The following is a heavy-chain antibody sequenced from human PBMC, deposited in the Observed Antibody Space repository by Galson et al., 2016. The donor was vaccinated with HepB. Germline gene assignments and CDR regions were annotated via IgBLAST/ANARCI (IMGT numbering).Heavy chain of an antibody. D-gene: IGHD1-26*01. Sequence: SVKVSCKVSGYTLTKLSIHWVRQAPGKGLEWMGGSDPENGETIFPQKFQGRVTMTEDTSTDTAYMELSSLGSEDTAVYYCATIRWELLSNSHYYAMDVWGQGTTVSVSS. CDR2: SDPENGET. CDR1: GYTLTKLS. V-gene: IGHV1-24*01. J-gene: IGHJ6*02. CDR3: ATIRWELLSNSHYYAMDV.